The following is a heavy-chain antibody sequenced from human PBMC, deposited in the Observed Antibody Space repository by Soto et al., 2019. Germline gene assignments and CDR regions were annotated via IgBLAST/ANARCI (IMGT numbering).Heavy chain of an antibody. CDR1: GFTFSSYW. V-gene: IGHV3-74*01. CDR2: TNEDGSII. Sequence: EVQLVESGGGLVQPGGSLRLSCAASGFTFSSYWMHWVRQAPGKGLVWDSRTNEDGSIINYAESVKGRFTISRDNAKEILYLEINSVRVEDTAVYYCTRDIGGWGAYWGQGALVTVSS. J-gene: IGHJ4*02. D-gene: IGHD3-10*01. CDR3: TRDIGGWGAY.